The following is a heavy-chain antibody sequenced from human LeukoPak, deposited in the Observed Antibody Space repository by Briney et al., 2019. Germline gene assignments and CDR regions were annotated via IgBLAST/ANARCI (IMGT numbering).Heavy chain of an antibody. CDR2: IYHSGST. V-gene: IGHV4-30-2*01. D-gene: IGHD3-10*01. Sequence: PSETLSLTCAVSGGSISSGGYSWSWIRQPPGKGLEWIGYIYHSGSTYYNPSLKSRVTISVDRSKNQFSLKLSSVTAADTAVYYCAREAGVGSGVGMDVWGQGTTVTVSS. CDR3: AREAGVGSGVGMDV. CDR1: GGSISSGGYS. J-gene: IGHJ6*02.